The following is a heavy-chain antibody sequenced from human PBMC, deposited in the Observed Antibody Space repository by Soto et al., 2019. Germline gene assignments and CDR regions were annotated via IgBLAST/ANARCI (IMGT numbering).Heavy chain of an antibody. D-gene: IGHD6-6*01. V-gene: IGHV3-30*18. CDR2: ISYDGSKK. CDR3: AKDIAARVNAFDI. J-gene: IGHJ3*02. CDR1: GFTFSRNG. Sequence: QVQLVESGGGVVQPGRSLRLSCAVSGFTFSRNGMHWVRQAPGKGLEWVAVISYDGSKKYHADSVKGRFTISRDNSKNTLYLKMNSLRAEDTAGYYCAKDIAARVNAFDIWGQGTMVTVSS.